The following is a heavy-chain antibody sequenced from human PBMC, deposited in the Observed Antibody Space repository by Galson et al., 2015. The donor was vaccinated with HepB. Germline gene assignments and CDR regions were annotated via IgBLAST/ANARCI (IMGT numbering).Heavy chain of an antibody. CDR3: AREKYSSSSGGNRYYYYYMDV. CDR2: INPSGGST. CDR1: GYTFTSYY. Sequence: SVKVSCKASGYTFTSYYMHWVRQAPGQGLEWMGIINPSGGSTSYAQKFQGRVTMTRDTSTSTVYMELSSLRSEDTAVYYCAREKYSSSSGGNRYYYYYMDVWGKGTTVTVSS. J-gene: IGHJ6*03. V-gene: IGHV1-46*03. D-gene: IGHD6-6*01.